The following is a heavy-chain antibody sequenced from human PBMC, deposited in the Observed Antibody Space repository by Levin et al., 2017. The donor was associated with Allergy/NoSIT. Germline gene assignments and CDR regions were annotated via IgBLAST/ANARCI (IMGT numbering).Heavy chain of an antibody. CDR1: GFTFRSYA. CDR2: ISSNGGST. Sequence: RAGGSLRLSCAASGFTFRSYAMHWVRQAPGKGLEYVSAISSNGGSTYYADSVKGRFTISRDNSKNTLYLQMGSLRAEDMAVYYCARGFSGYDFVYMDVWGKGTTVTVSS. CDR3: ARGFSGYDFVYMDV. V-gene: IGHV3-64*02. J-gene: IGHJ6*03. D-gene: IGHD5-12*01.